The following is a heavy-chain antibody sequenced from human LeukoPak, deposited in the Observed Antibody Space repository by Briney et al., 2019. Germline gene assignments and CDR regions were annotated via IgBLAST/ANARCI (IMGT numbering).Heavy chain of an antibody. CDR1: GYTFTSYD. D-gene: IGHD6-19*01. Sequence: ASVKVSCKASGYTFTSYDINWVRQATGQGLEWMGWMNPNSGNTGYAQKFQGRVTITRNTSISTAYMELSSLRSEDTAVYYCARGRSSSGWYEGPWGQGTLVTVSS. CDR2: MNPNSGNT. V-gene: IGHV1-8*03. J-gene: IGHJ5*02. CDR3: ARGRSSSGWYEGP.